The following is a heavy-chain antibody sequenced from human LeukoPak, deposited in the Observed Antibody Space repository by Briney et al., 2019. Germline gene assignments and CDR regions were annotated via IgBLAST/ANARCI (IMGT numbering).Heavy chain of an antibody. CDR3: VRDPDALDY. J-gene: IGHJ4*02. V-gene: IGHV3-48*02. CDR2: IRSSGSPI. CDR1: GFTFSGYS. Sequence: GGSQRLSCAASGFTFSGYSMNWVRQAPGKGLEWVSYIRSSGSPIYYADSVKGRFTISRDNAKNSVYLQMNSLRDEDTAVYYCVRDPDALDYWGQGTLVTVSS.